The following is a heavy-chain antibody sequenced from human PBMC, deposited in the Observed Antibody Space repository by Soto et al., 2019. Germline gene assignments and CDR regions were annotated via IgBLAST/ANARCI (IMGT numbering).Heavy chain of an antibody. CDR3: ERDLRRYYVILPGFSGYYGIDV. CDR2: TYYRSKWYN. Sequence: PSQTLSLTCAISGDSVSSNSAAWNWIRQSPSRGLEWLGRTYYRSKWYNDYAVSVKSRITINPDTSKNQFSLQLNSVTPEDTAVYYCERDLRRYYVILPGFSGYYGIDVRAQRTTVTGPS. J-gene: IGHJ6*02. CDR1: GDSVSSNSAA. D-gene: IGHD3-9*01. V-gene: IGHV6-1*01.